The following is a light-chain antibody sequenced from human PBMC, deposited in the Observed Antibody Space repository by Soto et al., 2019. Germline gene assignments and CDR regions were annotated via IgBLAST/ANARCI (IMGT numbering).Light chain of an antibody. V-gene: IGLV3-21*04. CDR3: QVWDRSSGHVV. CDR2: YDS. J-gene: IGLJ2*01. CDR1: NIGSKS. Sequence: SYELTQPPSVSVAPGKTARITCGGNNIGSKSVHWYQQKPGQAPVLVIYYDSDRPSGIPERFSGSNSGNTATLTISRVEAGDEADYYCQVWDRSSGHVVFGGGTKLTVL.